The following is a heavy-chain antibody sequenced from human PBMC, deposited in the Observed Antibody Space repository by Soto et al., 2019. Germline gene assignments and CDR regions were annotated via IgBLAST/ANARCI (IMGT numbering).Heavy chain of an antibody. Sequence: GGSLRLSCAASGFTVSSNYMSWVRQAPGKGLEWVSVIYSGGSTYYADSVKGRFTISRDNSKNTLYLQMNSLRAEDTAVYYCAVPIGWDSDPFDYWGQGTLVTVSS. J-gene: IGHJ4*02. CDR3: AVPIGWDSDPFDY. CDR1: GFTVSSNY. V-gene: IGHV3-66*01. CDR2: IYSGGST. D-gene: IGHD1-26*01.